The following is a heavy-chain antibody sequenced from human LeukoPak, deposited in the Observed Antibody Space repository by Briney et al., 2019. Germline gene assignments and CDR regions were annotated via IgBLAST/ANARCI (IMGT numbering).Heavy chain of an antibody. CDR2: SGGTGVRT. D-gene: IGHD3-10*02. V-gene: IGHV3-23*01. CDR1: GFTFSSYA. Sequence: PGGSLRLSCVSSGFTFSSYAMSWVRQAPGKGLEWVSTSGGTGVRTYYADSVKGRFTISRDNAKNSLYLQMNSLRAEDTAVYYCAELGITMIGGVWGKGTTVTISS. J-gene: IGHJ6*04. CDR3: AELGITMIGGV.